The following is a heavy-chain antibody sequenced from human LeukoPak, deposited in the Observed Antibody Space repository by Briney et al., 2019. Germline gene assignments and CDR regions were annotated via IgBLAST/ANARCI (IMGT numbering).Heavy chain of an antibody. J-gene: IGHJ4*02. V-gene: IGHV3-23*01. Sequence: SGGSLRLSCAASGFTFSSYAMSWVRQAPGKGLEWVSAISGSGGSTYYADSVKGRFTISRDNSKNTLYLQMNSLRAEDTAVYYCAKVSLGYCSGGSCYSFSDYWGQGTLVTVSS. D-gene: IGHD2-15*01. CDR1: GFTFSSYA. CDR2: ISGSGGST. CDR3: AKVSLGYCSGGSCYSFSDY.